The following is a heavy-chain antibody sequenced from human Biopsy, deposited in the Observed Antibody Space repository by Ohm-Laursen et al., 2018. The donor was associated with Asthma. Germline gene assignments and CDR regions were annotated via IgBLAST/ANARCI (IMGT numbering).Heavy chain of an antibody. CDR2: ISYDGSSI. Sequence: SLRPSCAASRFTYEMHWVRQAPGKGLEWVAVISYDGSSIYYADSVKGRFTISRDNSKNTLSLQMNSLTAEDTAVYYCAREGVAGTHIEDWGQGTLVTVSS. CDR1: RFTYE. D-gene: IGHD6-19*01. V-gene: IGHV3-30-3*01. CDR3: AREGVAGTHIED. J-gene: IGHJ4*02.